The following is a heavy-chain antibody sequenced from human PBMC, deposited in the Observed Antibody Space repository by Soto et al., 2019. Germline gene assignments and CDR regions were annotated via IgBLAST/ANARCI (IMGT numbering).Heavy chain of an antibody. V-gene: IGHV2-5*02. J-gene: IGHJ4*02. Sequence: GSGPTLVNPTQTLTLTCTFPGFSLSTSGVGVGWIRQPPGKALEWLALIYWDDDKRYSPSLKSRLTITKDTSKNQVVLTMTNMDPVDTATYYCLHGYFDYDILTGYHSVFFDYWGQGTLVTVSS. CDR1: GFSLSTSGVG. CDR2: IYWDDDK. CDR3: LHGYFDYDILTGYHSVFFDY. D-gene: IGHD3-9*01.